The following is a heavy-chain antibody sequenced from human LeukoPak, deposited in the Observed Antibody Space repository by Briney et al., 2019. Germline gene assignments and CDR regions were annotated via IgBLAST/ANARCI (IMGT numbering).Heavy chain of an antibody. J-gene: IGHJ3*02. Sequence: SETLSLTCTVSGGSISSYYWSWIRQPAGKGLEWIGRIYTSGSTNYNPSLKSRVTISVDTSKNQFSLKLSSVTAADTAVYYCAGTTYYDILTGYSSRYAFDIWGQGTMVTVSS. CDR3: AGTTYYDILTGYSSRYAFDI. D-gene: IGHD3-9*01. CDR1: GGSISSYY. V-gene: IGHV4-4*07. CDR2: IYTSGST.